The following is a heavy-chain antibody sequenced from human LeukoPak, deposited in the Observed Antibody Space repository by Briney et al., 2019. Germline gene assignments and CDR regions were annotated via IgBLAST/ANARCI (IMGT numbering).Heavy chain of an antibody. CDR2: ITPNTGDT. D-gene: IGHD5-18*01. V-gene: IGHV1-2*02. J-gene: IGHJ4*02. CDR1: GYTFTGYC. CDR3: ARVVGQGTAMPSRDYFDY. Sequence: ASVKVSCEASGYTFTGYCIHWVRQAPGQGLEWMGWITPNTGDTNYSQKFQGRVTMTRDTSITTAYMELSRLRSDDTAMYYCARVVGQGTAMPSRDYFDYWGQGTLVIVSS.